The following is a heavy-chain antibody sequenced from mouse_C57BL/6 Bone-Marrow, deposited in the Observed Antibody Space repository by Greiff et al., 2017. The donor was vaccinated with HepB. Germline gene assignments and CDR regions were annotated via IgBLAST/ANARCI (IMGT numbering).Heavy chain of an antibody. CDR2: IYPRSGNT. CDR1: GYTFTSYG. J-gene: IGHJ2*01. Sequence: VKLVESGAELARPGASVKLSCKASGYTFTSYGISWVKQRTGQGLEWIGEIYPRSGNTYYNEKFKGKATLTADKSSSTAYMELRSLTSEDSAVYFCARAYYSNSYYFDYWGQGTTLTVSS. CDR3: ARAYYSNSYYFDY. V-gene: IGHV1-81*01. D-gene: IGHD2-5*01.